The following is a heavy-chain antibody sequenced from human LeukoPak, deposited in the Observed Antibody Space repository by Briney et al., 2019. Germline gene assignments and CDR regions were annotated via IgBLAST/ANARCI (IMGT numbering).Heavy chain of an antibody. Sequence: SETLSLTCTVSGGSISSGGYYWSWIRQHPGKGLEWIGYIYYSGSTYYNPSLKSRVTISVDTSKNQFSLKLSSVTAADTAVYYCARLTTVTTLDYGGQGTLVTVSS. V-gene: IGHV4-31*03. CDR2: IYYSGST. D-gene: IGHD4-17*01. CDR1: GGSISSGGYY. J-gene: IGHJ4*02. CDR3: ARLTTVTTLDY.